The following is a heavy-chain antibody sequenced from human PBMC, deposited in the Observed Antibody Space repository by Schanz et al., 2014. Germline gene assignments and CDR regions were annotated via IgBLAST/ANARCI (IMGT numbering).Heavy chain of an antibody. CDR1: GYTFISYF. D-gene: IGHD2-15*01. J-gene: IGHJ4*02. CDR2: INPTGGST. V-gene: IGHV1-46*01. CDR3: ARAGYCRDSGCYSLGIEY. Sequence: QVQLVQSGSELKKPGASVKVSCKASGYTFISYFIHWVRQAPGQGLEWMGIINPTGGSTSYAQRFQGRVTVTRDTSTSTAXXELRSLRSDDTAVYYCARAGYCRDSGCYSLGIEYWGQGTLVTVSS.